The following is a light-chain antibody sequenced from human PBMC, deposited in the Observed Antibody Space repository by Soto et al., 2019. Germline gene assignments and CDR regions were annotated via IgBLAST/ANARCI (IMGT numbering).Light chain of an antibody. CDR1: QQINNN. Sequence: EIRWIQTPRTRSVSGEGRDTGACRASQQINNNLAWYQQRPGQAPKLLIYCASSRAPGVPARFSGSGSTAYSLPIRARQAREASAVYYLQPHCSAGTFGGGTKVDIK. CDR3: QPHCSAGT. J-gene: IGKJ4*02. V-gene: IGKV3-20*01. CDR2: CAS.